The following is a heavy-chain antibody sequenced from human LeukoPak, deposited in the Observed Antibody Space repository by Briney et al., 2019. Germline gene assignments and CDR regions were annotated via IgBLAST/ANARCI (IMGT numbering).Heavy chain of an antibody. CDR2: IKQDGSEK. J-gene: IGHJ4*02. CDR1: GFSISTYY. V-gene: IGHV3-7*03. D-gene: IGHD5-24*01. Sequence: GRSLRLSCAASGFSISTYYMSWVRQAPGKGLEWVANIKQDGSEKYYGDSVKGRFTISRDNAKNSLYLQMNSLRVDDTAMYYCARHNNGHTYWGQGTLVTVSS. CDR3: ARHNNGHTY.